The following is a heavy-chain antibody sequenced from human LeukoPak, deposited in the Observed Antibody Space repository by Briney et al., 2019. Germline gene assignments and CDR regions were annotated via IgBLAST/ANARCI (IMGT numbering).Heavy chain of an antibody. D-gene: IGHD2-2*01. CDR2: IYYSGST. J-gene: IGHJ5*02. Sequence: SETLSLTCTASGGSISSYYWSWIRQPPGKGLEWIGYIYYSGSTNYNPSLKSRVTISVDTSKNQFSLKLSSVTAADTAVYYCARVGCSSTGCSWFDPWGQGTLVTVSS. CDR1: GGSISSYY. V-gene: IGHV4-59*01. CDR3: ARVGCSSTGCSWFDP.